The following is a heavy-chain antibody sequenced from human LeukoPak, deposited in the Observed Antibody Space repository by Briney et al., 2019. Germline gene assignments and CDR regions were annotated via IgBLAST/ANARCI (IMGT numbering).Heavy chain of an antibody. V-gene: IGHV3-53*05. D-gene: IGHD6-19*01. CDR3: AKDYSSGWYQDGDY. CDR1: GFTVSSNY. Sequence: GGSLRLSCAASGFTVSSNYMSWVRQAPGKGLEWVSVIYSGGSTYYADSVKGRFAISRDNSKNTLYLQMNSLRAEDTAVYYCAKDYSSGWYQDGDYWGQGTLVTVSS. J-gene: IGHJ4*02. CDR2: IYSGGST.